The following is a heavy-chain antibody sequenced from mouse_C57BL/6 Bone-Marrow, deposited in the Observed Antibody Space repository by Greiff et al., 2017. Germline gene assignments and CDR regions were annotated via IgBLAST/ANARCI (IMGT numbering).Heavy chain of an antibody. CDR1: GYTFTSYW. V-gene: IGHV1-50*01. CDR3: ARDTAQASAWFAY. Sequence: VQLQQPGAELVKPGASVKLSCKASGYTFTSYWMQWVKQRPGQGLEWIGEIDPSDSYTNYNQKFKGKATLPVDTSSSTAYMQLSSLTSEDSAVYYCARDTAQASAWFAYWGQGTLVTVSA. J-gene: IGHJ3*01. D-gene: IGHD3-2*02. CDR2: IDPSDSYT.